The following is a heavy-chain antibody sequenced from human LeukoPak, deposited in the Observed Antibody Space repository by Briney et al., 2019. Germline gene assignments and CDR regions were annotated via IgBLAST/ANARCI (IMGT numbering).Heavy chain of an antibody. D-gene: IGHD3-10*01. CDR1: GGSISTYS. J-gene: IGHJ5*02. CDR2: IYTSGTT. V-gene: IGHV4-4*09. Sequence: SETLSPTCTVSGGSISTYSWNWIRQPPGKGLEWIGRIYTSGTTNYNPSLGSRVTISVDTSINQLSLKLSSVTAADTAVYYCARRVQEARSIGSANWLDPWGQGILVTVSS. CDR3: ARRVQEARSIGSANWLDP.